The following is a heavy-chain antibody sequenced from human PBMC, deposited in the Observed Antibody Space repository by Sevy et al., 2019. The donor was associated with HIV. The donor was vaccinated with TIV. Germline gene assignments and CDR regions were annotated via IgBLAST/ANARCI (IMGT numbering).Heavy chain of an antibody. Sequence: ASVKVSCKASGYTFNAYFMHWVRQAPGQGLEWMGRINPNSGDTTYAQKFQGRVTMSRDTSNSTAYMELHRLTSDDTAVYYCARAYYYDSSAYRFDDWGQGTLVTVSS. D-gene: IGHD3-22*01. CDR3: ARAYYYDSSAYRFDD. CDR2: INPNSGDT. CDR1: GYTFNAYF. V-gene: IGHV1-2*06. J-gene: IGHJ4*02.